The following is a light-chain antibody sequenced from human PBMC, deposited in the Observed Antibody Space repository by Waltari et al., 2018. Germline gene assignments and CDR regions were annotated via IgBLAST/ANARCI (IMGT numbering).Light chain of an antibody. Sequence: QSALTQPASVSGSPGQSITISCTGTSSDVGGFNYVSWYQQHPGKAPKLIIYGVSNRPSGISPRFSGSKSGNTASLTISGLQAEDEADYYCISFTNTKTLVFGGGTKLTVL. CDR3: ISFTNTKTLV. J-gene: IGLJ2*01. CDR2: GVS. V-gene: IGLV2-14*01. CDR1: SSDVGGFNY.